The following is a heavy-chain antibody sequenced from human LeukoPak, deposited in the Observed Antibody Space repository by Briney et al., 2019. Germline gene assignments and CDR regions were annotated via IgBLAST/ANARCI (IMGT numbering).Heavy chain of an antibody. D-gene: IGHD3-10*01. V-gene: IGHV5-51*01. J-gene: IGHJ4*02. Sequence: PGGSLRLSCKGSGYSFTSYWIGWVRQMPGKGLEWMGIIYPGDYDTRYSPSFQGQVTISADKSISTAYLQWSSLKASDTAMYYCARPHYYGSGSLNVWGQGTLVTVSS. CDR1: GYSFTSYW. CDR3: ARPHYYGSGSLNV. CDR2: IYPGDYDT.